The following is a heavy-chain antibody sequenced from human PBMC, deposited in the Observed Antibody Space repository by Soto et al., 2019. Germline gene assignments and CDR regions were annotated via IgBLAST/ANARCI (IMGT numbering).Heavy chain of an antibody. CDR3: AKVFYYYDSSGYYYFDY. V-gene: IGHV3-23*01. CDR1: GFTFSSYA. Sequence: PGGSLRLSCAASGFTFSSYAVSWVRQAPGKGPEWISSISVSGSTIYYADSVKGRFTISRDNSKNTLYLQMSSLRAEDTAVYYCAKVFYYYDSSGYYYFDYWGQGTLVTVSS. CDR2: ISVSGSTI. J-gene: IGHJ4*02. D-gene: IGHD3-22*01.